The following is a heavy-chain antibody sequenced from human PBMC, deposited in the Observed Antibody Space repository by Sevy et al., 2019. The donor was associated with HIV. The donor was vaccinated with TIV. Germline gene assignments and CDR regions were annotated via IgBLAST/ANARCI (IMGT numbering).Heavy chain of an antibody. CDR1: GFTVSYYT. J-gene: IGHJ4*02. CDR3: ARSLDYYDSSGANDY. D-gene: IGHD3-22*01. V-gene: IGHV3-21*01. Sequence: GGSLRLSCAASGFTVSYYTMKWVRQAPGKGLEWVSSISSGSCYISYGESVKGRFTISGDNANNSLFLQMNSLRAEDTAVYYCARSLDYYDSSGANDYCGQGTLVTVSS. CDR2: ISSGSCYI.